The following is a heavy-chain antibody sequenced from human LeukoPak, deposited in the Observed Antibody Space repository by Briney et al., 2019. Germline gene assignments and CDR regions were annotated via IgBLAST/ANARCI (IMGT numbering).Heavy chain of an antibody. D-gene: IGHD3-3*01. J-gene: IGHJ4*02. CDR3: AVYDFWSGFSPFDY. Sequence: ASVTVSFTASGGTFSIYAIRWVRQVPGQGGEWMGRIIPILGIANYAQKFQGRVTITADKSTSTAYMELSSLRSEDTAVYYCAVYDFWSGFSPFDYWGQGTLVTVSS. V-gene: IGHV1-69*04. CDR1: GGTFSIYA. CDR2: IIPILGIA.